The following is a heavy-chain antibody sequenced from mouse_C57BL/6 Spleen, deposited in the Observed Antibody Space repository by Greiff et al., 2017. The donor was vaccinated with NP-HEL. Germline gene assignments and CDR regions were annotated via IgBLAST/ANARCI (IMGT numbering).Heavy chain of an antibody. V-gene: IGHV14-4*01. D-gene: IGHD1-1*01. CDR3: TTDYGSPFAY. CDR2: IDPENGDT. CDR1: GFNIKDDY. Sequence: EVQVVESGAELVRPGASVKLSCTASGFNIKDDYMHWVKQRPEQGLEWIGWIDPENGDTEYASKFQGKATITADTSSNTAYLQLSSLTSEDTAVYYCTTDYGSPFAYWGQGTLVTVSA. J-gene: IGHJ3*01.